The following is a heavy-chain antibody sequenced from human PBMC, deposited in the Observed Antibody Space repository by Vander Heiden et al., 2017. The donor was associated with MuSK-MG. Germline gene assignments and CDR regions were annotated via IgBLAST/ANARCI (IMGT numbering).Heavy chain of an antibody. J-gene: IGHJ4*02. CDR2: ISAYNGNT. Sequence: QVQLVQSGAEVKKPGASVKVSCKASGYTFTSYGISWVRQAPGQGLEWMGWISAYNGNTNYAQKLQGRVTMTTDTSTSTAYMELRSLRSEETAVYYCAREAPGNYYDSSGYGYFDYWGQGTLVTVSS. CDR1: GYTFTSYG. V-gene: IGHV1-18*01. CDR3: AREAPGNYYDSSGYGYFDY. D-gene: IGHD3-22*01.